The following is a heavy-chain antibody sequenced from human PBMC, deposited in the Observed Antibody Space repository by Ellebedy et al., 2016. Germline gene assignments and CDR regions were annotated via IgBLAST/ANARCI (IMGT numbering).Heavy chain of an antibody. CDR1: GYTFTGYY. J-gene: IGHJ6*02. Sequence: ASVKVSCKASGYTFTGYYMHWVRQAPGQGLEWMGVINPSGGSTTYAQKFQGRVTMTRDTSTSTVYMELSSLRSEDTAVYYCAREMGIAGEYYYYGMDVWGQGTTVTVSS. CDR2: INPSGGST. CDR3: AREMGIAGEYYYYGMDV. V-gene: IGHV1-46*01. D-gene: IGHD6-13*01.